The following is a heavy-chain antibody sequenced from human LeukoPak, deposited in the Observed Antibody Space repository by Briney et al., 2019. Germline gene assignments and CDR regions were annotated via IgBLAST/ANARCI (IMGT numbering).Heavy chain of an antibody. CDR1: GYSFSDFW. CDR2: IYPGDSDT. V-gene: IGHV5-51*01. D-gene: IGHD3-22*01. J-gene: IGHJ4*02. CDR3: ARRPIPHYYDSSGYFFDY. Sequence: GESLKISCKGSGYSFSDFWIAWVRQMPGKGLEWMGIIYPGDSDTRYSPSFQGQVTISADKSISTAYLQWSSLKASDTAMYYCARRPIPHYYDSSGYFFDYWGQGTLVTVSS.